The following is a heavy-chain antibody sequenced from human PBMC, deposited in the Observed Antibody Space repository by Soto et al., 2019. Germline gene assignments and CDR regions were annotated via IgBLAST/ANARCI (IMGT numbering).Heavy chain of an antibody. Sequence: PGGSLRLSCAASGFTFSSYGMHWVRQAPGKGLEWVAVISYDGSNKYYADSVKGRFTISRDNSKNTLYLQMNSLRAEDTAVYYSAKDEPYFDYWGQGTLVTVSS. V-gene: IGHV3-30*18. CDR2: ISYDGSNK. CDR3: AKDEPYFDY. CDR1: GFTFSSYG. J-gene: IGHJ4*02.